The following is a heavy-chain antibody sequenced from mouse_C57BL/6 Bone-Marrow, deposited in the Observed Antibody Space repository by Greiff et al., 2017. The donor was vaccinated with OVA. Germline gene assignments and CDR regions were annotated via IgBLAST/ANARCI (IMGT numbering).Heavy chain of an antibody. CDR1: GYTFTSYW. J-gene: IGHJ4*01. CDR2: IYPGSGST. D-gene: IGHD1-1*01. Sequence: QVQLQQPGAELVKPGASVKMSCKASGYTFTSYWITWVKQRPGQGLEWIGDIYPGSGSTNYNEQFKSKATLTVDTSSSTAYMQLSSLTSEDSAVYYCARWGGSSFLYAMDYWGQGTSVTVSS. CDR3: ARWGGSSFLYAMDY. V-gene: IGHV1-55*01.